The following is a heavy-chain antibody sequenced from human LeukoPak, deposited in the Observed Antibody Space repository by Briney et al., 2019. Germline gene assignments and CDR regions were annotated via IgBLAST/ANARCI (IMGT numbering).Heavy chain of an antibody. V-gene: IGHV1-18*01. D-gene: IGHD1-1*01. CDR2: ISAYTGNT. CDR1: GYRFTSYG. CDR3: ASAPRGTAIPYELPAGP. Sequence: ASVKVSCKASGYRFTSYGFSWVRLAPGQGLEWMGWISAYTGNTHYAQKVQGRVTMTTDTSTSTAYMELRSLRSDDTAVYYCASAPRGTAIPYELPAGPWGQGTLVTVSS. J-gene: IGHJ5*02.